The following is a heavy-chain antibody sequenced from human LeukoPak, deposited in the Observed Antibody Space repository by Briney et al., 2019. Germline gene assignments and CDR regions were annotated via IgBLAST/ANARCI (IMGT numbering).Heavy chain of an antibody. J-gene: IGHJ6*03. CDR2: TSAGGDST. CDR1: RFTFSSYA. V-gene: IGHV3-23*01. Sequence: AGSVRLSCAASRFTFSSYAMSWVRQAPGTGLEWVSATSAGGDSTYYADSVKGRFTISRDNSKNTLYLHMNSLRAEDTAVYYCAKAPLGFLEWQPRNYMDAWGTRTPVTVSS. D-gene: IGHD3-3*01. CDR3: AKAPLGFLEWQPRNYMDA.